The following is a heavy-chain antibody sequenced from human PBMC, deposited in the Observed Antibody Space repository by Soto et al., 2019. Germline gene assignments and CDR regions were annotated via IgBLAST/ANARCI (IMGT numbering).Heavy chain of an antibody. Sequence: SSETLSLSCAASGFTFDDYGMSWVRQAPGKGLEWVSGINWNGGSTGYADSVKGRFTISRDNAKNSLYLQMNSLRAEGTALYYCARDPYGSGSYKVGMGYWGQGTLVSVSS. CDR1: GFTFDDYG. D-gene: IGHD3-10*01. CDR3: ARDPYGSGSYKVGMGY. V-gene: IGHV3-20*04. CDR2: INWNGGST. J-gene: IGHJ4*02.